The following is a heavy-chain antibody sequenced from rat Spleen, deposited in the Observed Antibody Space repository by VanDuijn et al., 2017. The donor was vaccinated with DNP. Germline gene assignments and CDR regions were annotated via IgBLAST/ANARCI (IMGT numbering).Heavy chain of an antibody. CDR1: GFTFSDYN. CDR3: ATGVYGGYEDWFAY. D-gene: IGHD1-11*01. V-gene: IGHV5-22*01. Sequence: EVQLVESGGGLVQPGRSMKLSCAASGFTFSDYNMAWVRQAPKKGLEWVAYISYDGGSTNYGDSVKGRFTISRDIAKSTLYLQMNSLRSEDTATYYCATGVYGGYEDWFAYWGQGTLVTVSS. CDR2: ISYDGGST. J-gene: IGHJ3*01.